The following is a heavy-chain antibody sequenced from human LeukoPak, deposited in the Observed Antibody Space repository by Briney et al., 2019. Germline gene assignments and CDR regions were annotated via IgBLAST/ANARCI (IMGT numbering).Heavy chain of an antibody. CDR2: IYYSGST. J-gene: IGHJ4*02. CDR3: AREGSYSSSWYPFDY. V-gene: IGHV4-39*07. D-gene: IGHD6-13*01. CDR1: GGSISSSSYY. Sequence: SETLSLTCTVSGGSISSSSYYWGWIRQPPGKGLEWIGSIYYSGSTYYNPSLKSRVTISVDTSKNQFSLKLSSVTAADTAVYYCAREGSYSSSWYPFDYWGQGTLVTVSS.